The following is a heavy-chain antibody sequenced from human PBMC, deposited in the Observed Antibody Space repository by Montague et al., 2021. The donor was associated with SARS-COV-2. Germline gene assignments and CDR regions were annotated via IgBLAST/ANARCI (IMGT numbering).Heavy chain of an antibody. J-gene: IGHJ4*02. CDR3: VRDTGSAQAGFDA. CDR2: INYRSKWTS. CDR1: GDSVWSNTAA. Sequence: CVISGDSVWSNTAAWNWIRQSPSGGLEWLGRINYRSKWTSDYATSVEGRISIDPDTSKNQFFLHLRSVTPEDTGVYYCVRDTGSAQAGFDAWGQGTLVTVSS. V-gene: IGHV6-1*01. D-gene: IGHD4-17*01.